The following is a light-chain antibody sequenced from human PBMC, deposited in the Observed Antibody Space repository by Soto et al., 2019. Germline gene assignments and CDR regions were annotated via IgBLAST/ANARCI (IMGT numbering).Light chain of an antibody. CDR1: QSISSY. V-gene: IGKV1-39*01. CDR3: QQYGSSPSFT. CDR2: AAS. Sequence: DIQMTQSPSSLSASVGDRVTITCRASQSISSYLNWYQQKPGKAPKLLIYAASSLQSGVPSRFSGSGSGTDFTLTISSLQPEDFATYYCQQYGSSPSFTFGPGTKVDIK. J-gene: IGKJ3*01.